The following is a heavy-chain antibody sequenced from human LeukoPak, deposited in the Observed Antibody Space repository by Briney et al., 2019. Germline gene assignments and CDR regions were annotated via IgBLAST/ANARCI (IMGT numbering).Heavy chain of an antibody. Sequence: GGTLRLSCAASGFTFSSYGMSWVRQAPGKGLGWVSAISGSGGSTSYADSVKGRFTISRDNSKNTLYLQMNSLRAEDTAVYYCARDLGQYYDTSDNWFDPWGQGTLVTVSS. CDR2: ISGSGGST. J-gene: IGHJ5*02. CDR3: ARDLGQYYDTSDNWFDP. D-gene: IGHD3-22*01. CDR1: GFTFSSYG. V-gene: IGHV3-23*01.